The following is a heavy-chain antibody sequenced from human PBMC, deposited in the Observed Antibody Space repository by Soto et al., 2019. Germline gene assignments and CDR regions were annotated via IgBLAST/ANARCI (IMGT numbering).Heavy chain of an antibody. Sequence: GGSLRLSCAASGFTFSTYTMNWVRQAPGKGLEWVSSISSGSNYIYYADSVKGRFTISRDNAKNSLYLQMNSLRAEDTALYYCARDYGKLNPWGQGTLVTVSS. J-gene: IGHJ5*02. V-gene: IGHV3-21*01. CDR2: ISSGSNYI. CDR3: ARDYGKLNP. CDR1: GFTFSTYT. D-gene: IGHD1-1*01.